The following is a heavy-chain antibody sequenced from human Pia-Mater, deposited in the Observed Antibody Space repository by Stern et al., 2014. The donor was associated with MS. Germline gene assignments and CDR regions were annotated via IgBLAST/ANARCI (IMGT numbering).Heavy chain of an antibody. Sequence: EVQLVESGGGLVKPGGSLRLSCAASGFTFNNAWMSWVRQAQGKGLEWVGRIRSKTDGGRTDYAAPLKGRFTISRDDSNNTLYLQMNSLKTEDTAVYYCTPLSGSFKLDYWGQGTLVTVSS. D-gene: IGHD1-26*01. J-gene: IGHJ4*02. CDR1: GFTFNNAW. V-gene: IGHV3-15*01. CDR3: TPLSGSFKLDY. CDR2: IRSKTDGGRT.